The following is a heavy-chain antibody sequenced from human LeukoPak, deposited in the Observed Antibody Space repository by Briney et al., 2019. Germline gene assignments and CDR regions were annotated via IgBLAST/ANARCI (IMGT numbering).Heavy chain of an antibody. V-gene: IGHV4-59*01. CDR3: ARQTSSSWYGDNWFDL. J-gene: IGHJ5*02. CDR1: GGSINNYY. D-gene: IGHD6-13*01. Sequence: PSETLSLTCTVSGGSINNYYWTWIRQPPGKGLEWIGYIYYTGSTNYNSSLKSRVTISVDTSNNHFSLKLSSVTAADTAVYYCARQTSSSWYGDNWFDLWGQGTLVTVSS. CDR2: IYYTGST.